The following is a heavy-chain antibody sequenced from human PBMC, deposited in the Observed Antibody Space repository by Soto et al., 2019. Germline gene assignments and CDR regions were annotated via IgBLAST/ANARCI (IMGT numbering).Heavy chain of an antibody. Sequence: QVQLVQSGAEVKKPGSSVKVSCRASGGTFRSYGISWVRQAPGQGLEWMGGIIPMFGAANYAERFHARVTITADESTSTAYMVLTSLRSEDTDVYYCATTTQMSGYYDMDVWGQGTTVTVS. CDR3: ATTTQMSGYYDMDV. J-gene: IGHJ6*02. V-gene: IGHV1-69*01. D-gene: IGHD1-1*01. CDR1: GGTFRSYG. CDR2: IIPMFGAA.